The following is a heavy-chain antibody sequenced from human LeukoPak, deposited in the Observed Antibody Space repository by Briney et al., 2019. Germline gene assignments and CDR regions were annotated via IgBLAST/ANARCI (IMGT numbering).Heavy chain of an antibody. Sequence: SETLSLTCTVSGYSISSGYYWGWIRQPPGKGLEWIGSIYHSGSTYYNPSLKSRVTISVDTSKNQFSLKLSSVTAADTAVYYCARDKQLDWAHYYYYYMDVWGKGTTVTVSS. D-gene: IGHD1-1*01. CDR1: GYSISSGYY. V-gene: IGHV4-38-2*02. CDR3: ARDKQLDWAHYYYYYMDV. J-gene: IGHJ6*03. CDR2: IYHSGST.